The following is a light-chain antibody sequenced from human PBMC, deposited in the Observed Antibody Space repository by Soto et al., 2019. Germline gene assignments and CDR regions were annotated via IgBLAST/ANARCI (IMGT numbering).Light chain of an antibody. CDR1: SSDVGGYNY. Sequence: QSVLTQPASVSGSPGQSITISCTGTSSDVGGYNYVSWYQQHPGKAPKLMIYEVSNRPSGVSNRFSGSKSGNTASLPISGLQAEDEADYYCSSYTSCINYVLGTGTTVIV. J-gene: IGLJ1*01. V-gene: IGLV2-14*01. CDR3: SSYTSCINYV. CDR2: EVS.